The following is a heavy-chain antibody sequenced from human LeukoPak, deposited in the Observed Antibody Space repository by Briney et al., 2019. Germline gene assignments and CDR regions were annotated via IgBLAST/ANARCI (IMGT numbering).Heavy chain of an antibody. CDR3: AGGYSSSWYTFDP. V-gene: IGHV3-21*01. J-gene: IGHJ5*02. CDR1: GLTFSSYN. D-gene: IGHD6-13*01. Sequence: GGSLRLSCAASGLTFSSYNMNWVRQAPGKGLEWVSSISSSSSYIYYADSMKGRFTNSRDNAKSSVYLQMSSLRAEDTAVYYCAGGYSSSWYTFDPWGQGTLVTVSS. CDR2: ISSSSSYI.